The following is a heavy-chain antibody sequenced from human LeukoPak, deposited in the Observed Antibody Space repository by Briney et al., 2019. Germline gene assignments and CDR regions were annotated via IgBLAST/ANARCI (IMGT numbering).Heavy chain of an antibody. V-gene: IGHV3-53*01. D-gene: IGHD6-19*01. Sequence: GGSLRLSCAASGFTVSTNYMSWVRQAPGKGLEWVSVIYGSGSTYYADSVKGRFTISRDDSKNTLFLQMNFLSAEDTAVYYCARISHGWFDYWGQGTLVTVSS. CDR1: GFTVSTNY. CDR3: ARISHGWFDY. J-gene: IGHJ4*02. CDR2: IYGSGST.